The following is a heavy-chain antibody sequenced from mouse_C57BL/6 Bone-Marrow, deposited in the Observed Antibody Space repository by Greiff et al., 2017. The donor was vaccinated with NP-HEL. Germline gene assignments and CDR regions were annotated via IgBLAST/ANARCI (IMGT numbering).Heavy chain of an antibody. J-gene: IGHJ3*01. V-gene: IGHV1-53*01. CDR3: ARSALLRYLEVAY. D-gene: IGHD1-1*01. CDR1: GYTFTSYW. CDR2: INPSNGGT. Sequence: QVQLQQPGTELVKPGASVKLSCKASGYTFTSYWMHWVKQRPGQGLEWIGNINPSNGGTNYNETFKSKATLTVAKSPSTAYMQLSSLTSEDAAVYYCARSALLRYLEVAYWGQGTLVTVSA.